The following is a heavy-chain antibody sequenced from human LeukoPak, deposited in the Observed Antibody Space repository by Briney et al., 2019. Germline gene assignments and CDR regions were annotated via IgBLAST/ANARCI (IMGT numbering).Heavy chain of an antibody. V-gene: IGHV3-74*03. CDR2: IKSDGSYI. CDR3: ATGDSGWYNY. CDR1: GFTFSNSW. Sequence: GGSLRLSCAASGFTFSNSWMHWVRQGPGKGPVWVSRIKSDGSYITYADSVKGRFTISRDNAENTLYLQMNSLRVDDTAVYYCATGDSGWYNYWGQGTLVTVSA. D-gene: IGHD6-19*01. J-gene: IGHJ4*02.